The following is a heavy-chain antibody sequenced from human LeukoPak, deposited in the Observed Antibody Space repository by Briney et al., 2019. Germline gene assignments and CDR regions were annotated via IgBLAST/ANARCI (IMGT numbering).Heavy chain of an antibody. J-gene: IGHJ4*01. D-gene: IGHD2-15*01. V-gene: IGHV4-39*01. Sequence: SETLSLTCTVSGGSITSNSYYWAWIRPPPGKGLEWLESIYYSGTTYYNPSLASRVTISVDTSKNQFSLKLNSVTASDTAVYYCARLSRSGGSCSSLFHYWGHGTLVTVSS. CDR1: GGSITSNSYY. CDR2: IYYSGTT. CDR3: ARLSRSGGSCSSLFHY.